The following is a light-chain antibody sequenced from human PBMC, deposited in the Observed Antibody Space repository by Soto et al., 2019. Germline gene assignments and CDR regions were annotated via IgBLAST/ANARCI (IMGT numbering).Light chain of an antibody. Sequence: DIELAQSPSSRSASVGDRVRLTCRASQGISNGLSWYQQKPGQAPTLLIYAESSLQSGVPSRFSGSGSGTDFTLTISSLEPEDFAVYSCQPPSNWPTFAQGTRLEI. CDR2: AES. CDR1: QGISNG. J-gene: IGKJ5*01. CDR3: QPPSNWPT. V-gene: IGKV1-27*01.